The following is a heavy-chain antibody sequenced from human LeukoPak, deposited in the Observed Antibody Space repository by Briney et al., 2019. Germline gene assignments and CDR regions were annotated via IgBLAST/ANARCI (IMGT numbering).Heavy chain of an antibody. CDR3: ARDCLSMVRGFKEKYYYYYYMDV. Sequence: ASVKVSCKASGYTFTSYYMHWVRQAPGQALEWMGIINPSGGSTSYAQKFQGRVTMTRDMSTSTVYMELSSLRSEDTAVYYCARDCLSMVRGFKEKYYYYYYMDVWGKGTTVTVSS. V-gene: IGHV1-46*01. CDR1: GYTFTSYY. D-gene: IGHD3-10*01. J-gene: IGHJ6*03. CDR2: INPSGGST.